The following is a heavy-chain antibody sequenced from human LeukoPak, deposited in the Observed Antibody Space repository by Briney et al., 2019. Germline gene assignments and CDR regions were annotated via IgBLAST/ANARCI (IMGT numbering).Heavy chain of an antibody. CDR2: VSFDSNNI. CDR3: AKAHLPRHEPGNFYFDY. J-gene: IGHJ4*02. V-gene: IGHV3-30*18. D-gene: IGHD7-27*01. CDR1: GYTFTGYY. Sequence: SCKASGYTFTGYYMHWVRQAPGKGLEWVAVVSFDSNNIYYADSVKGRFTISRDNSKNTLYLQMNSLRGEDTDVYYCAKAHLPRHEPGNFYFDYWGQGTLVTVSS.